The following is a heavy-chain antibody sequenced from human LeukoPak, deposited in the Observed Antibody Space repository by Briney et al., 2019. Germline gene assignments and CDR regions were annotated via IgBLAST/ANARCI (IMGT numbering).Heavy chain of an antibody. CDR1: GASISRSDYF. CDR2: IYYSGST. CDR3: ARSSEYGDPFNY. V-gene: IGHV4-39*01. D-gene: IGHD4-17*01. Sequence: SETLSLTCNVSGASISRSDYFWGWIRQPPGKGLVWIGSIYYSGSTYYSPSLKGRVTISVDTSKNQFSLKLNSVTAADTAVYYCARSSEYGDPFNYWGQGTLVTVSS. J-gene: IGHJ4*02.